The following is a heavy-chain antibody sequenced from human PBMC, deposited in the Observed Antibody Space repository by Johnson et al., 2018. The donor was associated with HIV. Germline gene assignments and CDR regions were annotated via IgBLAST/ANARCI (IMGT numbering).Heavy chain of an antibody. CDR2: IGYDGSNK. CDR1: GFTFSSYG. V-gene: IGHV3-30*02. CDR3: AKIRITMIVVVEGVDAFDI. D-gene: IGHD3-22*01. Sequence: QVQLVESGGGVVQPGGSLRLSCAASGFTFSSYGMHWVRQAPGKGLEWVAFIGYDGSNKYYADSVKGRFTISRDNSKNTLYLQMNSLRAEDTAVYYCAKIRITMIVVVEGVDAFDIWGQGTMVTVSS. J-gene: IGHJ3*02.